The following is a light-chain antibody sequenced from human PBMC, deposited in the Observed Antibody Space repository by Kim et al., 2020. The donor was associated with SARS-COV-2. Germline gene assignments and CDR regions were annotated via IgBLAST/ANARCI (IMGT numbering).Light chain of an antibody. J-gene: IGLJ3*02. V-gene: IGLV6-57*03. CDR1: SGSIASNY. CDR2: EDN. CDR3: QSYDSSTPCV. Sequence: NFMLTQSPSVSESPGETVTISCTRSSGSIASNYVQWYQQRPGSAPNTVIYEDNQRPSGVPARFSGSIDSSSNSASLTISGLRTEDEADYYCQSYDSSTPCVCGGGTKLTVL.